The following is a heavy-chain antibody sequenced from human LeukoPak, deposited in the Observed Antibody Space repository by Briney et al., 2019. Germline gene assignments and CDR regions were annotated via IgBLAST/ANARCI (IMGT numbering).Heavy chain of an antibody. J-gene: IGHJ2*01. CDR1: GFSLSTSGVG. V-gene: IGHV2-5*05. CDR3: ARILLSKVGATPPTTQVFDL. D-gene: IGHD1-26*01. Sequence: SGPTLVNPTQTLTLTCTFSGFSLSTSGVGVGWIRQPPGKALEWLALIYWDDDKRYGPSLKSRLTISKDTSKSQVVLTMTNMDPVDTATYYCARILLSKVGATPPTTQVFDLWGRGTLVTVSS. CDR2: IYWDDDK.